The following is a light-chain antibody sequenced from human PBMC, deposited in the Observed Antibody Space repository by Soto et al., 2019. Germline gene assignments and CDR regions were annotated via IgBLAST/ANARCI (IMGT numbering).Light chain of an antibody. CDR1: QSIISY. J-gene: IGKJ4*01. Sequence: DIQMTQSPSSLSASVGDRVTITCRASQSIISYLNWYQQKPGKSPKLLIYAASSLQSGVPSRFSGSGSGTDFTLTISSLQPEDFATYYFQQSYSTLTFGGGTKVEIK. CDR3: QQSYSTLT. CDR2: AAS. V-gene: IGKV1-39*01.